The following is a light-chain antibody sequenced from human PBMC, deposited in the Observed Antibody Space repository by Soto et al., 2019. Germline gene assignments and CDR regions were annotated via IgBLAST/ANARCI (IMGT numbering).Light chain of an antibody. CDR2: GAS. Sequence: EIVMTQSPATLSVSPGERVTLSCRASQSVSSNLAWYQQKPGQAPRLLIYGASTRATGIPARFSGSGSGTEFTLTISILQSEDFAVYYCQQYDKWPPWTFGQGTKVEIK. CDR3: QQYDKWPPWT. V-gene: IGKV3-15*01. CDR1: QSVSSN. J-gene: IGKJ1*01.